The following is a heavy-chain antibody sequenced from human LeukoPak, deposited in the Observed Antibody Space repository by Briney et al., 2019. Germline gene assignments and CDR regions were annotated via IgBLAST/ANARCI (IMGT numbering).Heavy chain of an antibody. CDR3: ATREACSGSTCYGLSF. J-gene: IGHJ3*01. CDR1: GVAFSTYA. D-gene: IGHD2-15*01. V-gene: IGHV3-23*01. Sequence: PGGSLRLSCAASGVAFSTYAIHWVRQAPGKGLEWVSIFSDSGDVTYYVDSVKGRFAVSRDISKNTVNLQMNSLRAEDTAVYFCATREACSGSTCYGLSFWGQGTMVTVSS. CDR2: FSDSGDVT.